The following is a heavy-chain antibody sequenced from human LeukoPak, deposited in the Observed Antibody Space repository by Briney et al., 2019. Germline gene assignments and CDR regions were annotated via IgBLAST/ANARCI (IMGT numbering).Heavy chain of an antibody. V-gene: IGHV1-18*01. CDR1: GYTFTNFG. CDR3: ASCHCTNGVCYGECEYFQE. Sequence: ASVKVSCKASGYTFTNFGISWVRQAPGQGLEWMGWIGPHTGKTNYAQKFQGRVTVTTDTSTTTAYMELRSLRSDDTAVYYCASCHCTNGVCYGECEYFQEWGQGTLVTVSS. CDR2: IGPHTGKT. J-gene: IGHJ1*01. D-gene: IGHD2-8*01.